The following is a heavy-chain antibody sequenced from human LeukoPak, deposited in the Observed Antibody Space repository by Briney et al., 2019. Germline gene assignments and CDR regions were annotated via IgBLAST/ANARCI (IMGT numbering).Heavy chain of an antibody. CDR2: MSSTGSTK. Sequence: GGSLRLSCAASGFIFSDYYMSWIRQTPGKGLEWVSYMSSTGSTKYYADSVKGRFTISRDNSKNTLYLQMNSLRAEDTAVYYCAKGYGWEASYYYYYMDVWGKGTTVTISS. CDR3: AKGYGWEASYYYYYMDV. V-gene: IGHV3-11*04. D-gene: IGHD1-26*01. J-gene: IGHJ6*03. CDR1: GFIFSDYY.